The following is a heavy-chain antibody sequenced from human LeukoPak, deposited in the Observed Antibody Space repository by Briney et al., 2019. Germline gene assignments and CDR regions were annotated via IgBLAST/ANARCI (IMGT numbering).Heavy chain of an antibody. CDR2: IFESGST. J-gene: IGHJ4*02. D-gene: IGHD1-26*01. CDR1: GGSISGYW. V-gene: IGHV4-4*02. Sequence: PSETLPLTCAVSGGSISGYWWSWVRQPPGKGLEWIGEIFESGSTNYNPSLKSRATISGDKSESLFSLRLTSVSVADTAVYYCARHQMGANTFDYWGQGTLVTVSS. CDR3: ARHQMGANTFDY.